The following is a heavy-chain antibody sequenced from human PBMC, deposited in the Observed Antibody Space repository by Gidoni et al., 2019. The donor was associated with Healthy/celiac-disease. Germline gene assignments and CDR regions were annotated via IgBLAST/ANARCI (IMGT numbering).Heavy chain of an antibody. CDR3: AREHRRDGYNLRAFDI. Sequence: EVQLVESGGGLVQPGGSLRLSCAASGFPFSSYWMHWVRQAPGKGLVWVSRINSDGSSTSYADSVKGRFTISRDNAKNTLYLQMNSLRAEDTAVYYCAREHRRDGYNLRAFDIWGQGTMVTVSS. CDR1: GFPFSSYW. V-gene: IGHV3-74*01. CDR2: INSDGSST. D-gene: IGHD5-12*01. J-gene: IGHJ3*02.